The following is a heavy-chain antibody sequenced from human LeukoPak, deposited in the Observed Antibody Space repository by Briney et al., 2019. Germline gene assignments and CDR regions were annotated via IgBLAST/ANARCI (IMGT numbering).Heavy chain of an antibody. CDR2: IYHSGST. J-gene: IGHJ6*02. CDR3: ARVRQQLDGMDV. Sequence: SETLSLTCTVSGGSISSGGYYWSWIRQPPGKGLEWIGYIYHSGSTYYNPSLKSRVTISVDRSKNQFSLKLSSVTAADTAVYYCARVRQQLDGMDVWGQGTTVTVSS. D-gene: IGHD6-6*01. V-gene: IGHV4-30-2*01. CDR1: GGSISSGGYY.